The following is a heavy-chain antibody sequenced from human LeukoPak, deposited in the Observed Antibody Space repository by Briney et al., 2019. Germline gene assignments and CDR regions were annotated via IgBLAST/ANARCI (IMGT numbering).Heavy chain of an antibody. V-gene: IGHV4-38-2*01. CDR1: GYSISSGYY. D-gene: IGHD5-24*01. J-gene: IGHJ3*02. CDR2: IYHSGNT. CDR3: ARRWDAFDI. Sequence: SETLSLTYAVSGYSISSGYYWGWIRQSPGKGLEWIGSIYHSGNTYYNPSLKSRVTISVDTSKNQFSLKLSSVTAADTAVYYCARRWDAFDIWGQGAMVTVSS.